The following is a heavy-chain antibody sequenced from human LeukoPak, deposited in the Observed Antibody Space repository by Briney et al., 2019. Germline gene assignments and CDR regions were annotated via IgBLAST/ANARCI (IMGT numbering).Heavy chain of an antibody. D-gene: IGHD2/OR15-2a*01. CDR2: IIPVFGTA. V-gene: IGHV1-69*13. CDR1: GGTFSTYV. Sequence: SVKVSCKASGGTFSTYVISWVRQAPGQGLEWMGGIIPVFGTANYAQKFQGRVTITADESTSTAYMELSSLRSEDTAVYYCARSSMAHYYYYYMDVWGKGTTVTISS. CDR3: ARSSMAHYYYYYMDV. J-gene: IGHJ6*03.